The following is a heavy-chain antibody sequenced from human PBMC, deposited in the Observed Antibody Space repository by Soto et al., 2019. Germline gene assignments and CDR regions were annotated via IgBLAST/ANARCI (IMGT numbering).Heavy chain of an antibody. V-gene: IGHV4-34*01. Sequence: PSETLSLTCAVYGGSFSCYYWSWIRQPPGKGLEWIGEINHSGSTNYNPSLKSRVTISVDTSKNQFSLKLSSVTAADTAVYYCARDAFLTGNYSNWFDPWGQGTLVTVSS. CDR1: GGSFSCYY. CDR2: INHSGST. D-gene: IGHD3-9*01. CDR3: ARDAFLTGNYSNWFDP. J-gene: IGHJ5*02.